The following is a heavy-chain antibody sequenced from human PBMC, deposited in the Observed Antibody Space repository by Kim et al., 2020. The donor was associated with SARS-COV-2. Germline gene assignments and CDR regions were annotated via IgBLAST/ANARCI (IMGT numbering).Heavy chain of an antibody. CDR3: ARKRIAARPGPASSGMDV. Sequence: GGSLRLSCAASGFTFSSYAMHWVRQAPGKGLEWVAVISYDGSNKYYVDSVKGRFTISRDNSKNTLYLQMNSLRAEDTAVYYCARKRIAARPGPASSGMDVWGQGTTVTVSS. CDR1: GFTFSSYA. J-gene: IGHJ6*02. CDR2: ISYDGSNK. V-gene: IGHV3-30*04. D-gene: IGHD6-6*01.